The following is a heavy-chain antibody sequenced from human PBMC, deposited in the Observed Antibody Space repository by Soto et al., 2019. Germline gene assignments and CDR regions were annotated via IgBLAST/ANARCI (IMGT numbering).Heavy chain of an antibody. V-gene: IGHV3-30*18. CDR3: AKDLNVKTYVPYGMDV. J-gene: IGHJ6*02. CDR1: QLTFNNYA. D-gene: IGHD3-10*02. CDR2: ISDDGHNK. Sequence: QVQLVESGGGVVQPGRSLSLSCAASQLTFNNYAMHWVRQAPGKGLEWVAVISDDGHNKYYADSVRGRFTISRDNSKNTVYLHMNSLRVADTAVYYCAKDLNVKTYVPYGMDVWGQGTTVTVSS.